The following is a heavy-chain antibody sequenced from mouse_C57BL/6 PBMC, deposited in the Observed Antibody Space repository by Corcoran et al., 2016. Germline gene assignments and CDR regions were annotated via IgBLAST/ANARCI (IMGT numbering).Heavy chain of an antibody. V-gene: IGHV9-3*01. CDR1: GYTFTTYG. CDR2: INTYSGVP. D-gene: IGHD2-5*01. CDR3: ASYYSNLYAMDY. J-gene: IGHJ4*01. Sequence: QIQLVQSGPELKKPGETVKISCKASGYTFTTYGMSWVKQAPGKGLKWMGWINTYSGVPTYDDDFKGRFAFSVETSASTAYLQINNLKNEDTATYFCASYYSNLYAMDYWGQGTSVTVSS.